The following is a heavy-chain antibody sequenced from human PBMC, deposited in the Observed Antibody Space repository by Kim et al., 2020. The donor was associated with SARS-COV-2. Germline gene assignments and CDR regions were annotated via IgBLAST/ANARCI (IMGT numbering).Heavy chain of an antibody. CDR2: INPSGGST. CDR1: GYTFTSYY. V-gene: IGHV1-46*01. Sequence: ASVKVSCKASGYTFTSYYMHWVRQAPGQGLEWMGIINPSGGSTSYAQKFQGRVTMTRDTSTSTVYMELSSLRSEDTAVYYCARDLGAYCSGGSCYYFDYWGQGTLVTVSS. CDR3: ARDLGAYCSGGSCYYFDY. D-gene: IGHD2-15*01. J-gene: IGHJ4*02.